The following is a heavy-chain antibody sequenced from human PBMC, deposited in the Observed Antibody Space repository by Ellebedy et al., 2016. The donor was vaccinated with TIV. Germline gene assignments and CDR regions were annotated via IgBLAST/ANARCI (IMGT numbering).Heavy chain of an antibody. Sequence: MPSETLSLTCTVSGGSISSYYWSWILQPPGKGLEWIGCIYYSRSTNYNPSLKSRFTISVDTSKNKFSLKLSSVTAADKAVYYCARGTLNYEIDYWGQGTLVTVSS. D-gene: IGHD1-7*01. V-gene: IGHV4-59*01. J-gene: IGHJ4*02. CDR1: GGSISSYY. CDR2: IYYSRST. CDR3: ARGTLNYEIDY.